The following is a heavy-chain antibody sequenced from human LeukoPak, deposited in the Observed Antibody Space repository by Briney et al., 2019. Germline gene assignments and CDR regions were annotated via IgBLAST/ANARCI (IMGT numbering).Heavy chain of an antibody. CDR2: IKQDGSEK. CDR1: GFTFSSYW. V-gene: IGHV3-7*01. D-gene: IGHD3-3*01. J-gene: IGHJ6*03. Sequence: PGGSLRLSCAASGFTFSSYWMSWVRQAPGKGLEWVANIKQDGSEKYYVDSVKGRFTISRDNAKNSLYLQMNSLRAEDTAVYYCARESYYDFWSGYTYYYYYMDVWGKGTTVTVSS. CDR3: ARESYYDFWSGYTYYYYYMDV.